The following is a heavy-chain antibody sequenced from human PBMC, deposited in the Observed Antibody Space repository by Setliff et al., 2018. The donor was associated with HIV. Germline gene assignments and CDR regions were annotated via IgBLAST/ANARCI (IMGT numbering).Heavy chain of an antibody. V-gene: IGHV3-23*01. D-gene: IGHD3-10*01. CDR2: ISGSGGST. Sequence: GGSLRLSCAASGFTFSSYAMSWVRQAPGKGLEWVSTISGSGGSTYYADSVKGRVTMTADVSKATAYMDVRGLISEDTGMYFCAAGPFQRGVLHWAPPWGQGTLVTVSS. J-gene: IGHJ5*02. CDR1: GFTFSSYA. CDR3: AAGPFQRGVLHWAPP.